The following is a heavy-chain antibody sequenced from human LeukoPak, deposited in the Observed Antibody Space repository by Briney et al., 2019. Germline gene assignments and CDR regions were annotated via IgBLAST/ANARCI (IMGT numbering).Heavy chain of an antibody. D-gene: IGHD1-20*01. J-gene: IGHJ4*02. V-gene: IGHV3-23*01. CDR2: ISGSGGST. Sequence: PGASLRLSCAASGFTFSSYDMSWVRQAPGKGLEWVSAISGSGGSTYYADSVKGRFTISRDNSKNTLYLQMNSLRAEDTAVYYCAKDRLYNWNFFDYWGQGTLVTVSS. CDR3: AKDRLYNWNFFDY. CDR1: GFTFSSYD.